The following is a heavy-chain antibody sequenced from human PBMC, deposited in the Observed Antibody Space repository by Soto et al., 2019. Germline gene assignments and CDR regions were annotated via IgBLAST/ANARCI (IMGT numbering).Heavy chain of an antibody. D-gene: IGHD6-13*01. CDR3: AKSTPSIAAAGN. Sequence: GGPLRLSCGAAGFTFSSYSMSWVRKAPGKGLEWVSAISGSGGSTYYADSVKGRFTISRDNSKNTLYLQMNSLRAEDTAVYYCAKSTPSIAAAGNWGQGTLVTVSS. V-gene: IGHV3-23*01. J-gene: IGHJ4*02. CDR2: ISGSGGST. CDR1: GFTFSSYS.